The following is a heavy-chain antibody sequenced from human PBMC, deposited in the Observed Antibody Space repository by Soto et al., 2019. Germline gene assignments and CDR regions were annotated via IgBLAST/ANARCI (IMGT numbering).Heavy chain of an antibody. D-gene: IGHD3-10*01. V-gene: IGHV3-30*18. CDR2: ISYDGSNK. Sequence: FLRVSWSASSLTVSSHGGRCVRPSPSKGLEWVAVISYDGSNKYYADSVKGRFTISRDNSNNTLYLQMNSLRAEDTAVDYGAKTPGIITVITSFDHWVQGTPVTVSS. CDR3: AKTPGIITVITSFDH. J-gene: IGHJ4*02. CDR1: SLTVSSHG.